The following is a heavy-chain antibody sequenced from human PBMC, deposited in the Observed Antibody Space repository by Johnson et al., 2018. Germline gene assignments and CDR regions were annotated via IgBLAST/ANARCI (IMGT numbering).Heavy chain of an antibody. V-gene: IGHV3-49*03. Sequence: VQLVQSGGGVVQPGRSLRLSCTASGFTFSDYALSWYRQAPGKGLEWVGFIRPKVYGGTTEYAASVEARFIISRDDSKNIPYLQMNSLKSEDTALYYCHRNGDGGKDDAFDIWGQGTMVTVCS. CDR2: IRPKVYGGTT. CDR1: GFTFSDYA. D-gene: IGHD4-23*01. J-gene: IGHJ3*02. CDR3: HRNGDGGKDDAFDI.